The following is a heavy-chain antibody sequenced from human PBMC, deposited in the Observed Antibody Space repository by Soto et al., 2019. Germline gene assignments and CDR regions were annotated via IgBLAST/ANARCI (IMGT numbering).Heavy chain of an antibody. CDR2: IIPIFGTA. CDR1: GVTVSSYA. CDR3: ARETLPGIAVAGTGWFDP. Sequence: SLKFSGKASGVTVSSYAISWVRQAPGQGLEWMGGIIPIFGTANYAQKFQGRVTITADESTSTAYMELSSLRSEDTAVYYCARETLPGIAVAGTGWFDPWGQGTLVTVSS. J-gene: IGHJ5*02. D-gene: IGHD6-19*01. V-gene: IGHV1-69*13.